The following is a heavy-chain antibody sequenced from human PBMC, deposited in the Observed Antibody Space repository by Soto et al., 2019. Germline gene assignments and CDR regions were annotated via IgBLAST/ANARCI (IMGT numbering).Heavy chain of an antibody. D-gene: IGHD2-21*01. Sequence: QVQLQESGPGLVKPSQTLSLTCTVSGGSISDGAYYWSWIRQPPGKGLEWVGHIYDSGNNYNNPSLKSRLTISVETSKNHFSLNLISVTAADAAGYYCARGLSGDKVDQWGQGTLVTVSS. CDR3: ARGLSGDKVDQ. V-gene: IGHV4-30-4*01. CDR1: GGSISDGAYY. CDR2: IYDSGNN. J-gene: IGHJ4*02.